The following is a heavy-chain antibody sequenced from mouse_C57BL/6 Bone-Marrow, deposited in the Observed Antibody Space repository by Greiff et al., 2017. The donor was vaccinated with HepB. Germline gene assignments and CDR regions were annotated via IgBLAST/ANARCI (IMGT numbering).Heavy chain of an antibody. V-gene: IGHV5-12*01. D-gene: IGHD4-1*01. J-gene: IGHJ3*01. CDR2: ISNGGGST. Sequence: EVKLVESGGGLGQPGGSLKLSCAASGFTFSDYYMYWVRQTPEKRLEWVAYISNGGGSTYYPDTVKGRFTISRDNAKNTLYLLMSRLKSEDTAMYYCARQLPGAYWGQGTLVTVSA. CDR1: GFTFSDYY. CDR3: ARQLPGAY.